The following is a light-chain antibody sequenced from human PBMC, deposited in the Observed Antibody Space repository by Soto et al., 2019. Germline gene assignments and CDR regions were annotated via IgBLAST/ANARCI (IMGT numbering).Light chain of an antibody. CDR2: DAS. CDR3: QHYYNFPPT. CDR1: QDITNS. V-gene: IGKV1-33*01. Sequence: DIQMTQSPSSLSASVGDRVTITCQATQDITNSLNWYQQRPGKAPKLLIYDASNVETGVPSRISGSGSGTHFTFTISGLQPEDIATYFCQHYYNFPPTFGGGTKVEIK. J-gene: IGKJ4*01.